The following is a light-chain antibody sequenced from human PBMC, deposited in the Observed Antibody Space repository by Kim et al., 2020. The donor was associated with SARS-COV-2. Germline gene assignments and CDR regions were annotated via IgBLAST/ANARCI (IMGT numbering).Light chain of an antibody. V-gene: IGLV2-11*01. CDR2: DVS. Sequence: QSTLTQPRPVSGSPGQSVTISCTGTSSDVGSYNYVSWYQHHPGKAPQFMIYDVSKRPSGVPDRFSGSKSGNTASLTISGLQAEDEADYYCCSYAGNHWVVGGWTKLTVL. CDR3: CSYAGNHWV. CDR1: SSDVGSYNY. J-gene: IGLJ3*02.